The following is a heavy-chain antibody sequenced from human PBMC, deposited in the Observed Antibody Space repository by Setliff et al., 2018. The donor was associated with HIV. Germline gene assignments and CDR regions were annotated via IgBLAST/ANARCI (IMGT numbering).Heavy chain of an antibody. CDR3: ARHMVPYLYDGSVDEGDFDL. V-gene: IGHV4-4*07. CDR1: GDSMSGYY. D-gene: IGHD3-22*01. J-gene: IGHJ4*02. Sequence: SETLSLTCTVSGDSMSGYYWSWIRQPAGKGLEWIGRIYSSGSTYYSPSLKSRVTISMDASKKQFSLKLSSVTAADTAVYYCARHMVPYLYDGSVDEGDFDLWGQGTLVTVSS. CDR2: IYSSGST.